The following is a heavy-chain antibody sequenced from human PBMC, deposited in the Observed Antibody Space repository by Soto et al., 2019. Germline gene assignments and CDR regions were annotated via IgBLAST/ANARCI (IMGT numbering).Heavy chain of an antibody. CDR3: ARVNTMVRGVTTITYYYGMDV. V-gene: IGHV3-33*01. CDR1: GFTFSSYG. CDR2: IWYDGSNK. D-gene: IGHD3-10*01. J-gene: IGHJ6*02. Sequence: VELVESGGGVVQPGRSLRLSCAASGFTFSSYGMHWVRQAPGKGLEWVAVIWYDGSNKYYADSVKGRFTISRDNSKNTLYLQMNRLRAEDTAVYYCARVNTMVRGVTTITYYYGMDVWGQGTTVTVSS.